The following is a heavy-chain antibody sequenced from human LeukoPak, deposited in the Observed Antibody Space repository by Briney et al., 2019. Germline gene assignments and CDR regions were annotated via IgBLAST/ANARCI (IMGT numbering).Heavy chain of an antibody. Sequence: PGGSLRLSCAASGFTLSPYTMHWVRQAPGKGLEYVSAISSNGGTSFYANSVKGRSTISRDNSKNTLYLQMGSLRAEDMAVYYCARPYSSTWYFAFDIWGRGTMVTVSS. D-gene: IGHD6-13*01. CDR1: GFTLSPYT. J-gene: IGHJ3*02. V-gene: IGHV3-64*01. CDR2: ISSNGGTS. CDR3: ARPYSSTWYFAFDI.